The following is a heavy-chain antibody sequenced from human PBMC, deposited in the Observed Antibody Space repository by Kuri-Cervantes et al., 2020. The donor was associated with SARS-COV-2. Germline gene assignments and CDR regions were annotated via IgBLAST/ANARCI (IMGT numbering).Heavy chain of an antibody. CDR2: IGPSGTTK. J-gene: IGHJ6*03. CDR3: ARDHGYGDYYYYYYYMDV. D-gene: IGHD4-17*01. CDR1: GFIFSDYY. V-gene: IGHV3-11*04. Sequence: GESLKISCTASGFIFSDYYMTWIRQAPGKGLEWVSNIGPSGTTKYYADSVKGRFTISRDNAKNSLYLQMSSLRAEDTAVYYCARDHGYGDYYYYYYYMDVWGKGTTVTVSS.